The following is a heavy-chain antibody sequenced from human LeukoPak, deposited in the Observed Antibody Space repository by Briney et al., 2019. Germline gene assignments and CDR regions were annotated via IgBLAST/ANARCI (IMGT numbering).Heavy chain of an antibody. J-gene: IGHJ4*02. D-gene: IGHD3-9*01. CDR2: INPNSGGT. V-gene: IGHV1-2*02. CDR1: GYTFTGYY. Sequence: ASVKVSCRASGYTFTGYYMHWVRQAPGQGLECMGWINPNSGGTNYAEKFQGSLTITRETSISTAYMELSRLRSDDTAVYYCAREGYDILTGYYVFAYWGQGTLVTVSS. CDR3: AREGYDILTGYYVFAY.